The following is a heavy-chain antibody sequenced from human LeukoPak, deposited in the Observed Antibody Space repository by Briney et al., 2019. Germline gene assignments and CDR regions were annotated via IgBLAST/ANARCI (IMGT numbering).Heavy chain of an antibody. Sequence: PGGSLRLSCAASGFTFSSYGMHWVRQAPGKGLEWVAFIRYDGSNKYYADSVKGRFTISRDNSKNTLYLQMNSLRAEDTAVYYCAKDDGILWFGELLAGMYVWGKGTTVTISS. CDR3: AKDDGILWFGELLAGMYV. V-gene: IGHV3-30*02. CDR2: IRYDGSNK. J-gene: IGHJ6*03. CDR1: GFTFSSYG. D-gene: IGHD3-10*01.